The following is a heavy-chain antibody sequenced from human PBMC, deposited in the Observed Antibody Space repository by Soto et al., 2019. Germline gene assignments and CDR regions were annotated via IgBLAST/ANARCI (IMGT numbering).Heavy chain of an antibody. V-gene: IGHV4-61*08. Sequence: AETLSRGCTVSGGSVSGGDYYWSWIRQPPGKVLEWIGYIYYSGSTNYNPSLKSRVTISVDTSKNQLSLKLSYVTAADTAVYYCARDPLLQASVYGMDVGGHGTTVT. CDR3: ARDPLLQASVYGMDV. CDR2: IYYSGST. J-gene: IGHJ6*02. CDR1: GGSVSGGDYY. D-gene: IGHD1-26*01.